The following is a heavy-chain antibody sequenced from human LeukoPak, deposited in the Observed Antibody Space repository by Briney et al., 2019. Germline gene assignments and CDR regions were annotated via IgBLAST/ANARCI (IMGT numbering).Heavy chain of an antibody. J-gene: IGHJ5*02. CDR1: GYTFTDYY. CDR3: AKDQEHILELIHPNFDP. V-gene: IGHV1-2*02. CDR2: INPNSGGT. D-gene: IGHD3-9*01. Sequence: ASVKVSCKASGYTFTDYYIHWVRQAPGQGLQWLGWINPNSGGTNYAQNFHGRVTLTRDTSINTAYMELARLTFDDTAVYYCAKDQEHILELIHPNFDPWGRGTLVIVSS.